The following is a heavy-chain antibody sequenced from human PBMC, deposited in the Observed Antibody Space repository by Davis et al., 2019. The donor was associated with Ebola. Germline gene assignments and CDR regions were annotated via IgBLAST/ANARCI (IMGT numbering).Heavy chain of an antibody. V-gene: IGHV4-59*01. CDR1: GGSISNYY. D-gene: IGHD5-12*01. CDR3: ARSGYSWAGVAN. CDR2: IHHSGST. Sequence: PSETLSLTCTVSGGSISNYYWSWVRPRPGKELEWIGHIHHSGSTNYNRSPKSRLTMSLDTSKNHLSLKMRSVTAADTAVYYCARSGYSWAGVANWGQGILVTVSS. J-gene: IGHJ4*02.